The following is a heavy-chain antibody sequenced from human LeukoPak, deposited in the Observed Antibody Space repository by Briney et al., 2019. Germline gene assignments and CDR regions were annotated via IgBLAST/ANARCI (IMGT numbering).Heavy chain of an antibody. Sequence: SETLSLTCTVSGGSISSYYWSWIRQPPGKGLEWIGYIYYSGSTNYNPSLKSRVTISVDTSKNQFSLKLSSVTAADTAVYYCARGAAAAGADYWGQGTLVTVSS. J-gene: IGHJ4*02. CDR2: IYYSGST. CDR1: GGSISSYY. V-gene: IGHV4-59*12. D-gene: IGHD6-13*01. CDR3: ARGAAAAGADY.